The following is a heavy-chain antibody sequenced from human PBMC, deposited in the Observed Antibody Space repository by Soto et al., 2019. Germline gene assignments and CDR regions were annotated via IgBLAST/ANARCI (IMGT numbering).Heavy chain of an antibody. J-gene: IGHJ4*02. CDR2: ISGSGGST. Sequence: PVGSLRLSCAASGFTFSSYAMSWVRQAPGKGLEWVSAISGSGGSTYYADSVKGRFTISRDNSKNTLYLQMNSLRAEDTAVYYCAKSSTIFGVVTEPYYFDYWGQGTLVTVSS. D-gene: IGHD3-3*01. CDR1: GFTFSSYA. CDR3: AKSSTIFGVVTEPYYFDY. V-gene: IGHV3-23*01.